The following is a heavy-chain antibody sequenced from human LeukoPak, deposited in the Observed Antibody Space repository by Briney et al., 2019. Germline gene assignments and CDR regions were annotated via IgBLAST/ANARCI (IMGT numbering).Heavy chain of an antibody. CDR3: ARGGGLDV. J-gene: IGHJ6*02. V-gene: IGHV3-7*03. Sequence: GGSLRLSCAASGFTFSSYWMNWARQAPGKGLEWVASINHNGNVNYYVDSVKGRFTISRDNAKNSLCLQMSNLRAEDTAVYFCARGGGLDVWGQGATVTVSS. CDR2: INHNGNVN. D-gene: IGHD3-16*01. CDR1: GFTFSSYW.